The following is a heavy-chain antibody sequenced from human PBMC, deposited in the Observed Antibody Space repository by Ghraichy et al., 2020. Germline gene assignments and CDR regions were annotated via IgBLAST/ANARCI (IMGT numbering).Heavy chain of an antibody. CDR1: GGSISSSSYY. J-gene: IGHJ6*03. Sequence: ESLRLSCIVSGGSISSSSYYWGWIRQPPEKGLEWIGSIDYSGSKYYGPSLKSRVTISVDTSKNQFTLRLSSVTAADTAVYYCARHRFSRSYYMDVWGKGTAVTVSS. CDR2: IDYSGSK. D-gene: IGHD2-2*01. V-gene: IGHV4-39*01. CDR3: ARHRFSRSYYMDV.